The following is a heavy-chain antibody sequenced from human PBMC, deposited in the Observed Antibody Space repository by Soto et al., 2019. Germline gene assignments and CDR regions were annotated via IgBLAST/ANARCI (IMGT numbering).Heavy chain of an antibody. J-gene: IGHJ5*02. CDR1: GIIFSDY. CDR2: ISGSGRTI. D-gene: IGHD3-16*01. CDR3: ARLPFPWGWFDP. Sequence: QVQLVESGGGLVKHGGSLRLSCAASGIIFSDYMSWVRQAPGKGLEWLSYISGSGRTIYSADSVKGRFTISRDNATNSLHLQMNNLRAEDTAVYYCARLPFPWGWFDPWGQGTLVTVSS. V-gene: IGHV3-11*01.